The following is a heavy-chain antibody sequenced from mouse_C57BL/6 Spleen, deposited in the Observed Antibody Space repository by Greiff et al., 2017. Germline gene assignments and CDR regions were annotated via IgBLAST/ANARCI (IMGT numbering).Heavy chain of an antibody. J-gene: IGHJ3*01. Sequence: MQLQQPGAELVKPGASVKLSCKASGYTFTSYWMHWVKQRPGQGLEWIGMIHPNSGSTNYNEKFKSKATLTVDKSSSTAYMQLSSLTSEDSAVYYCARSLYGNYAWFAYWGQGTLVTVSA. D-gene: IGHD2-1*01. CDR1: GYTFTSYW. CDR3: ARSLYGNYAWFAY. CDR2: IHPNSGST. V-gene: IGHV1-64*01.